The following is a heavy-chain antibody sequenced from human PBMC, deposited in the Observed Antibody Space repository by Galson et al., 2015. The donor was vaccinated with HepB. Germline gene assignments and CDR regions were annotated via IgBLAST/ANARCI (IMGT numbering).Heavy chain of an antibody. J-gene: IGHJ6*02. CDR1: GYTFTSYY. Sequence: SVKVSCKASGYTFTSYYMHWVRQAPGQGLEWMGIINPSGGSTSYAQKFQGRVTMTRDTSTSTVYMELSSLRSEDTAVYYCAREIVVVPAAIGDYYYGMDVWGQGTTVTVSS. CDR2: INPSGGST. CDR3: AREIVVVPAAIGDYYYGMDV. D-gene: IGHD2-2*01. V-gene: IGHV1-46*01.